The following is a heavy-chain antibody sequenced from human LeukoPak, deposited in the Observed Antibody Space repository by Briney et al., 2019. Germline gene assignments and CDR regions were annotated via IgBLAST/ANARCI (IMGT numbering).Heavy chain of an antibody. J-gene: IGHJ4*02. V-gene: IGHV1-24*01. D-gene: IGHD3-10*01. CDR1: GYTLTELS. Sequence: ASVKVSCKVSGYTLTELSMHWVRQAPGKGLEWMGGLDPEDGETIYAQRFQGRVTMTEDTSTDTAYMELSSLRSEDTAVYYCATSGGSGSYYQYWGQGTLVTVSS. CDR2: LDPEDGET. CDR3: ATSGGSGSYYQY.